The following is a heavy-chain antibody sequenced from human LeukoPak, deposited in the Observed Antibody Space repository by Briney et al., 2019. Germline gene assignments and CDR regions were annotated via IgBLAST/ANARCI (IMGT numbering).Heavy chain of an antibody. J-gene: IGHJ3*02. V-gene: IGHV4-59*01. CDR2: TYDRGGT. Sequence: PSETLSLTCTISGGSISNYYWNWIRQPPGKGLEWIGYTYDRGGTNYNPSLKSRVTISVDTSKNQFSLKLSSVTAADTAVYYCARGAYYYDSSGYYTYAFDIWGQGTMVTVSS. D-gene: IGHD3-22*01. CDR1: GGSISNYY. CDR3: ARGAYYYDSSGYYTYAFDI.